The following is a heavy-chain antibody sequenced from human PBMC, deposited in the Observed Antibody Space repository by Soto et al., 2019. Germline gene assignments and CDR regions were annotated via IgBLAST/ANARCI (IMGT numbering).Heavy chain of an antibody. D-gene: IGHD5-18*01. V-gene: IGHV4-31*03. J-gene: IGHJ5*02. CDR3: ARDGGTAMVLYP. Sequence: QVQLQESGPGLVKPSQTLSLTCIVSGGSISSNGYYWNWIRQHPGKGLEWIGYIYHSGSTYYNPSLKSRATISLDTSKNRFSLNQSSVTVADTAMYYCARDGGTAMVLYPWGQGILVTVSS. CDR1: GGSISSNGYY. CDR2: IYHSGST.